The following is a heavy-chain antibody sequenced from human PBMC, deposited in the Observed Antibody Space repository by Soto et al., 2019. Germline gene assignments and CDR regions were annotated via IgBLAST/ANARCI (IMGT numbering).Heavy chain of an antibody. CDR3: ARENNGVSDY. Sequence: GGSLRLSCAASGFTFSIYTMYWVRQAPGKGLEWVAAISYDGSNEYYADSVKGRFTISRDNSRNTLYLQMNSLRAEDTAAHYCARENNGVSDYWGQGTLVTVSS. CDR2: ISYDGSNE. D-gene: IGHD2-8*01. J-gene: IGHJ4*02. CDR1: GFTFSIYT. V-gene: IGHV3-30-3*01.